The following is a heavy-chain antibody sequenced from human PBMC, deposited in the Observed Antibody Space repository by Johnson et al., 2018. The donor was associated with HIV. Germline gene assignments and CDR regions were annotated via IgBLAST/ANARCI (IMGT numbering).Heavy chain of an antibody. V-gene: IGHV3-30*02. J-gene: IGHJ3*02. CDR1: GFTFTTYG. CDR2: IRYDGSDK. Sequence: QVQLVESGGGVVQPGGSLRLSCAASGFTFTTYGMHWVRQAPGKGLEWVAFIRYDGSDKYYADSVKGRFTISRDNSKNMLYLQMNSLRAEDTAVYYCAKDKRQTAIPQRAFDICGQGTMVTVSS. D-gene: IGHD6-25*01. CDR3: AKDKRQTAIPQRAFDI.